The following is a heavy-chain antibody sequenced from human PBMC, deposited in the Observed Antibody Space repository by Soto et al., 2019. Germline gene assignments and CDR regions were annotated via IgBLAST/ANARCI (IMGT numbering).Heavy chain of an antibody. CDR1: GFTFSTYW. J-gene: IGHJ4*02. Sequence: PGGSLRLSCAASGFTFSTYWMNWVRQVPGKGLEWVANIKEDGSEKRYVDSVKGRFTISRDNAQNSLYLQMSSLSVEDTAVYYCARDQSNNWSGPFDYWGQGTLVTVSS. CDR3: ARDQSNNWSGPFDY. D-gene: IGHD1-1*01. V-gene: IGHV3-7*03. CDR2: IKEDGSEK.